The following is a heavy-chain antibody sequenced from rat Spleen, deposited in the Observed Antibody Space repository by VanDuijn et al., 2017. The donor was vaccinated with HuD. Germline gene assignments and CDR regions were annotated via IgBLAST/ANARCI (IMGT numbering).Heavy chain of an antibody. V-gene: IGHV5-27*01. D-gene: IGHD1-11*01. CDR2: ISTGGGST. J-gene: IGHJ3*01. CDR1: GFTFSNYY. CDR3: ATQDYGNYSERPFAY. Sequence: EVQLVESGGGLVQPGRSLKLSCAASGFTFSNYYMAWVRQAPTKGLEWVAYISTGGGSTYYRDSVKGRFTISRDNAKSTLYLQMDSLRSEDTATYYCATQDYGNYSERPFAYWGQGTLVTVSS.